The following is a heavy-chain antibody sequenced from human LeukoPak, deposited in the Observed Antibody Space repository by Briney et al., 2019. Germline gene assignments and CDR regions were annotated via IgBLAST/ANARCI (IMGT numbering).Heavy chain of an antibody. J-gene: IGHJ6*03. CDR2: ISGSGGST. D-gene: IGHD1-26*01. V-gene: IGHV3-23*01. Sequence: GGSLRLSCAASGFTFSSYSMNWARQAPGKRLEWVSGISGSGGSTYYADSVKGRFTISRDNSKKTLYLQMNSLRAEDTAVYYCAKDSKIVGPTFRSYHYMDVWGKGTTVTVSS. CDR1: GFTFSSYS. CDR3: AKDSKIVGPTFRSYHYMDV.